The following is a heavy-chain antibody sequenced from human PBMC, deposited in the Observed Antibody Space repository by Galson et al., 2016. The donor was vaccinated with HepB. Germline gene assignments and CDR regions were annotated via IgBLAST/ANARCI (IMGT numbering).Heavy chain of an antibody. J-gene: IGHJ6*02. Sequence: LRLSCAASGFTFSSYGMPWVRQAPGKGLEWVSVISYDENNKYYADSVKGRFTISRDNSKNTLYLQMNALRVEDTAVYYCANLIAAAGIRYPWLYAMDVWGQGTTVTVSS. V-gene: IGHV3-30*18. D-gene: IGHD6-13*01. CDR2: ISYDENNK. CDR3: ANLIAAAGIRYPWLYAMDV. CDR1: GFTFSSYG.